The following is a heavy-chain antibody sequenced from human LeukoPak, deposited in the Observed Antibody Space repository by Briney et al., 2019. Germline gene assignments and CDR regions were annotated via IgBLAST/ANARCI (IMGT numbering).Heavy chain of an antibody. D-gene: IGHD3-3*01. CDR3: ARGDGYYDFWSGYYHFDY. J-gene: IGHJ4*02. Sequence: SETLSLTCAVYGGSFSGYYWNWIRQPPGKGLEWIGEINHSGSTNYNPSLKSRVTISVDTSKNQFSLKLSSVTAADTAVYYCARGDGYYDFWSGYYHFDYWGQGTLVTVSS. CDR2: INHSGST. CDR1: GGSFSGYY. V-gene: IGHV4-34*01.